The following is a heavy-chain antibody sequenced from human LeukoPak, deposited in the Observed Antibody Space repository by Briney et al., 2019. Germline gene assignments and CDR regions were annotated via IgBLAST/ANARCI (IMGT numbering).Heavy chain of an antibody. Sequence: GGSLRLSCVASGFTFSSYAMHWVRQAPGKGLEWVAVISYDGSNKYYADSVKGRFTISRDNSKNTLYLQMNSLRAEDTAVYYCAKRIAADSYYYYYYGMDVWGQGTTVTVSS. CDR2: ISYDGSNK. J-gene: IGHJ6*02. D-gene: IGHD6-13*01. CDR3: AKRIAADSYYYYYYGMDV. V-gene: IGHV3-30-3*02. CDR1: GFTFSSYA.